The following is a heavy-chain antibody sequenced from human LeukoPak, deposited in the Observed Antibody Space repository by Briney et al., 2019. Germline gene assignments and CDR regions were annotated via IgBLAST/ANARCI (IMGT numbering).Heavy chain of an antibody. Sequence: GGSLRLSCAASGFTFSSYWMSWVRQAPGKGLEWVANIKPDGSEKYYVDSVKGRFTISRDNAKNSVYLQMDSLRGEDTAVYYCARELPTVTTWDYWGQGTLVTVSS. D-gene: IGHD4-17*01. CDR1: GFTFSSYW. CDR3: ARELPTVTTWDY. CDR2: IKPDGSEK. J-gene: IGHJ4*02. V-gene: IGHV3-7*01.